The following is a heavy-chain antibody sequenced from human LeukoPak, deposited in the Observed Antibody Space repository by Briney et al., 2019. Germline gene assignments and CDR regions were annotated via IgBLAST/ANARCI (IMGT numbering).Heavy chain of an antibody. D-gene: IGHD2-2*01. V-gene: IGHV1-69*13. J-gene: IGHJ3*02. CDR2: IIPIFGTA. CDR3: ARETTLYCSSTSCVDAFDI. Sequence: ASVKVSCKASGGTFSSYAISWVRQAPGQGLEWMGGIIPIFGTANYAQKFQGRVTITADESTSTAYMELSSLRSEDTAVYYCARETTLYCSSTSCVDAFDIWGQGTMVTASS. CDR1: GGTFSSYA.